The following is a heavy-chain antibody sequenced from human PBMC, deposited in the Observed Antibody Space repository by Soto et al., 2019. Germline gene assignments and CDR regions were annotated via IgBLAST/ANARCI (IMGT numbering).Heavy chain of an antibody. D-gene: IGHD3-22*01. CDR3: ARAAHIYYYDSSGYSSFDY. Sequence: QVQLVESGGGVVQPGRSLRLSCAASGFTFSTYAMHWVRQAPGKGLEWVALISYDGRHKYYADSVKGRLTISRDNSKNTLYLQMNSLRAEDTAVYYCARAAHIYYYDSSGYSSFDYWGQGTLVTVSS. CDR2: ISYDGRHK. CDR1: GFTFSTYA. V-gene: IGHV3-30*04. J-gene: IGHJ4*02.